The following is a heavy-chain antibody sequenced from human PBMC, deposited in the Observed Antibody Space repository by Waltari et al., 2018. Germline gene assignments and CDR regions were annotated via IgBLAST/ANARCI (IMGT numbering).Heavy chain of an antibody. CDR1: GFTASSNY. V-gene: IGHV3-53*01. Sequence: EVQLVESGGGLIQPGGSVRLSCAAAGFTASSNYMGWVRQAPGKGLEWVSVIYSGGSTYYADSVKGRFTISRDNSKNTLYLQMNSLRAEDTAVYYCARWVLVTAALDYWGQGTLVTVSS. J-gene: IGHJ4*02. D-gene: IGHD2-21*02. CDR3: ARWVLVTAALDY. CDR2: IYSGGST.